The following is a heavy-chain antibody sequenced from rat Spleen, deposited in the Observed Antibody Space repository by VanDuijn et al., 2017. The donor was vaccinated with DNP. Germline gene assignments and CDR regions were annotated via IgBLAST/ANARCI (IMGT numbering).Heavy chain of an antibody. CDR1: DYSITSNY. CDR2: ISYSGGT. Sequence: EVRLQESGPGLVKPSQSLSLTCSVTDYSITSNYWGWIRKFPGSKMEWMGYISYSGGTRYNPSLKSRISITRDTSKNQFFLQLNSVTTDDTATYYCARFGPDLDYWGQGVMVTVSS. V-gene: IGHV3-1*01. J-gene: IGHJ2*01. CDR3: ARFGPDLDY. D-gene: IGHD3-1*01.